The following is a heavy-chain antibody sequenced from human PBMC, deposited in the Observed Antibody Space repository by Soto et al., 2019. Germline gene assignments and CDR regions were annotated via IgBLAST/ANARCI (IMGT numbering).Heavy chain of an antibody. CDR2: IIPIFGTA. J-gene: IGHJ3*02. CDR3: ARSPRINYYDTSVTDAFDI. D-gene: IGHD3-22*01. Sequence: GASVKVSCKASGGTFSSYAISWVRQAPGQGLEWMGGIIPIFGTANYAQKFQGRVTITADESTSTAYMELSSLRSEDTAVYYCARSPRINYYDTSVTDAFDIWGQGTMVTVSS. V-gene: IGHV1-69*13. CDR1: GGTFSSYA.